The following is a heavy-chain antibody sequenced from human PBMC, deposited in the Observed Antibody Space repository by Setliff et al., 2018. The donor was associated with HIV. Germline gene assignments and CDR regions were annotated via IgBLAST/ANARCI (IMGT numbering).Heavy chain of an antibody. CDR3: ARDNGRYFDRGWFDP. V-gene: IGHV3-74*01. D-gene: IGHD3-9*01. J-gene: IGHJ5*02. CDR2: INTDGSST. Sequence: GGSLRLSCAASGFTFSSYWMHWVRQAPGKGLVWVSRINTDGSSTTYADSVKGRFTISRDNAKNTLYLQMNSLRAEDTAVYYRARDNGRYFDRGWFDPWGQGALVTVSS. CDR1: GFTFSSYW.